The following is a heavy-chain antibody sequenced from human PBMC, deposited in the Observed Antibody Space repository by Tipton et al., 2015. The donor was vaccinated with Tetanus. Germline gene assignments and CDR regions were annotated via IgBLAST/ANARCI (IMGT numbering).Heavy chain of an antibody. J-gene: IGHJ5*02. D-gene: IGHD3-9*01. V-gene: IGHV4-34*12. CDR2: VIYDGTS. Sequence: TLSLTCTVSGVSVRSYYWSWIRQSPDKGLEWLGDVIYDGTSYYNPSLNSRVKISLDTSMNQVSLTLTSVTAADTALYYCARSQRVEDDAGGLDFLTGFYGDYWFDLWGRGIPVTVSS. CDR3: ARSQRVEDDAGGLDFLTGFYGDYWFDL. CDR1: GVSVRSYY.